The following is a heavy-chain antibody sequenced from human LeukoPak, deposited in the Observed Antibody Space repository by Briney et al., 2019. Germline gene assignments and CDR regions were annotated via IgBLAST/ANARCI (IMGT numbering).Heavy chain of an antibody. D-gene: IGHD6-13*01. Sequence: PGGSLRLSCAASGFTFSSSAMSWVRQAPGKGLEWVSYISSSGSSIHYADSVKGRFTISRDNAKNSLYLQMNSLRAEDTAVYYCARAHIAAAGWDDNWFDPWGQGTLVTVSS. J-gene: IGHJ5*02. CDR2: ISSSGSSI. CDR1: GFTFSSSA. CDR3: ARAHIAAAGWDDNWFDP. V-gene: IGHV3-48*04.